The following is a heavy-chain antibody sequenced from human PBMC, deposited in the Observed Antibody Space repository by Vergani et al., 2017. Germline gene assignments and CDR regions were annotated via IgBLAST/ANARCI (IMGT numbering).Heavy chain of an antibody. V-gene: IGHV1-69*01. CDR1: GGTFSSYA. CDR3: ARDLVGYSYGSY. J-gene: IGHJ4*02. CDR2: ILPIFGTA. Sequence: QVQLVQSGAEVKKPGSSVTVSCKASGGTFSSYAISWVRQAPGQGLEWMVGILPIFGTANYAQKFQGRVTITADESTSTAYMELGSLRSEDTAVYYCARDLVGYSYGSYWGQGTLVTVSS. D-gene: IGHD5-18*01.